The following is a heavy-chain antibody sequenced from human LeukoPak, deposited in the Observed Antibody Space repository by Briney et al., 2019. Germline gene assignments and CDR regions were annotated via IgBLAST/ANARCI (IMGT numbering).Heavy chain of an antibody. J-gene: IGHJ5*02. CDR3: ASRS. Sequence: GGSLSLSCAASGFPFSSYSMNWVRQAPGKGPEWASSISSSSSYIYYADSVKGRFTISRDNAKNSLYLHMNSLRAEDTAVYYCASRSWGQGTLVTVSS. CDR2: ISSSSSYI. CDR1: GFPFSSYS. V-gene: IGHV3-21*01.